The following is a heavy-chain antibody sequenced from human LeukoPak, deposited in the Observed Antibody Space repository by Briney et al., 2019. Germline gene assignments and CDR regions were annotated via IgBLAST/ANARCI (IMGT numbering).Heavy chain of an antibody. CDR3: AKALLCGSGR. V-gene: IGHV3-23*01. Sequence: PGGSLPVSYAASGFTFRSYSIRWIRQAPGKGLEWVSSISASSGSTYCADSVKGRLTISRDNSKNTLYLQMNSLRAEDTAVYYWAKALLCGSGRRGQGHLVTV. D-gene: IGHD3-10*01. J-gene: IGHJ4*02. CDR1: GFTFRSYS. CDR2: ISASSGST.